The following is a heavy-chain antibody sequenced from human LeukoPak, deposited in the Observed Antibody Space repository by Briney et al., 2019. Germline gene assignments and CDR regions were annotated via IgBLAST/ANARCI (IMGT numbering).Heavy chain of an antibody. J-gene: IGHJ6*02. D-gene: IGHD6-13*01. CDR2: IKQEGSEK. CDR1: GFTFSSYW. V-gene: IGHV3-7*05. CDR3: ARDPYSSSWSYGMDV. Sequence: GGSLRLSCTASGFTFSSYWMSWVRQTPEKGLEWVANIKQEGSEKVYVDSVKGRFTISRDNAKSSLSLQMSGLRAEDTAVYYCARDPYSSSWSYGMDVWGQGTTVTVSS.